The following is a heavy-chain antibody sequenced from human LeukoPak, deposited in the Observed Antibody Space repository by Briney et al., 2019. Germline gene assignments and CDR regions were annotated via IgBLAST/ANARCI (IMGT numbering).Heavy chain of an antibody. D-gene: IGHD5-24*01. CDR1: GGSFGGYY. Sequence: RPSETLSLTCAVYGGSFGGYYWSWIRQPPGKGLEWIGEINHSGSTNYNPSLKSRVTISVDTSKNQFSLKLSSVTAADTAVYYCARLRGYSDAFDIWGQGTMVTVSS. CDR3: ARLRGYSDAFDI. CDR2: INHSGST. V-gene: IGHV4-34*01. J-gene: IGHJ3*02.